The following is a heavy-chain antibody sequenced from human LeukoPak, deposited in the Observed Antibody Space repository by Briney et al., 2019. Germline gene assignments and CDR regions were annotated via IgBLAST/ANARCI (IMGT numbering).Heavy chain of an antibody. J-gene: IGHJ5*02. Sequence: GASVKVSCKASGGTFSSYAISWVRQAPGQGLEWMGGIIPILGIANYAQKFQGRVTITADKSTSTAYMELSSLRSEDTAVYYCARFATTMVRGVISNWFDPWGQGTLVTVSS. D-gene: IGHD3-10*01. CDR3: ARFATTMVRGVISNWFDP. CDR1: GGTFSSYA. V-gene: IGHV1-69*10. CDR2: IIPILGIA.